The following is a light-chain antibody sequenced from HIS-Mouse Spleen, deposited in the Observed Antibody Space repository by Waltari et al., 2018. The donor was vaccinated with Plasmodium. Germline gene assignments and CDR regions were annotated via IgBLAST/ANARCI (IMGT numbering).Light chain of an antibody. CDR1: SRDVGDYNY. V-gene: IGLV2-8*01. Sequence: QSALTQPPSASGSPGQSVTISCTGTSRDVGDYNYFSWYQQHPGKAPKLMIYEVSKRPSGVPDRFSGSKSGNTASLTVSGLQAEDEADYYCSSYAGSNNLVFGGGTKLTVL. J-gene: IGLJ2*01. CDR2: EVS. CDR3: SSYAGSNNLV.